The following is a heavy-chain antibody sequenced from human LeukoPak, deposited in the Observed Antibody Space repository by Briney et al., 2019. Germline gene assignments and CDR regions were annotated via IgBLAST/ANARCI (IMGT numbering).Heavy chain of an antibody. V-gene: IGHV3-48*04. CDR1: GFTFSSYS. Sequence: GGSLRLSCAASGFTFSSYSMNWVRQAPGKGLEWVSYISSSSSTIYYADSVKGRFTISRDNAKNSLYLQMNSLRAEDTAVYYCARAVLGNYYDSSGYAYWGQGTLVTVSS. CDR2: ISSSSSTI. D-gene: IGHD3-22*01. CDR3: ARAVLGNYYDSSGYAY. J-gene: IGHJ4*02.